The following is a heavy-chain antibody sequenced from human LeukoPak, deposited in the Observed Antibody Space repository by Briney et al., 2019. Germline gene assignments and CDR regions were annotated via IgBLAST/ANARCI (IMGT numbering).Heavy chain of an antibody. V-gene: IGHV4-39*07. CDR1: GGSISSSSYY. Sequence: SETLSLTCTVSGGSISSSSYYWGWIRQPPGKGLEWIGSIYYSGSTYYNPSLKSRVTISVDTSKNQFSLKLSSVTAADTAVYYCASFDWGRGYYYYMDVWGKGTTVTVSS. D-gene: IGHD3-9*01. CDR3: ASFDWGRGYYYYMDV. CDR2: IYYSGST. J-gene: IGHJ6*03.